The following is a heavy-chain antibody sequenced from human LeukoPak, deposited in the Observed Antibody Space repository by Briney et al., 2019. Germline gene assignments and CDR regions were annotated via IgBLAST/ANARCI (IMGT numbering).Heavy chain of an antibody. D-gene: IGHD2/OR15-2a*01. Sequence: KSSETLSLTCTVSGGSIRTTSSYWGWIRQPPGKGLEWIGSIFYSGYTYSNSSLESRVTMSVDTSKNQFPLKLNSVTAADTAIYYCARPFAGHTRNFDYWGQGTLVTVSS. CDR3: ARPFAGHTRNFDY. CDR1: GGSIRTTSSY. CDR2: IFYSGYT. V-gene: IGHV4-39*01. J-gene: IGHJ4*02.